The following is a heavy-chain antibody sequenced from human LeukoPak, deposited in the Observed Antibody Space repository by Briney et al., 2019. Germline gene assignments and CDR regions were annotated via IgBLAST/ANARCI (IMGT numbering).Heavy chain of an antibody. CDR3: AKDGCSDFWSGCGLSTTYYMDV. Sequence: SETLSLTCTVSGGSISSSSYYWGWIRQPPGKGLEWIGSIYYSGSTYYNPSLKSRVTISVDTSKNQFSLKLSSVTAADTAVYYCAKDGCSDFWSGCGLSTTYYMDVWGKGTTVTVSS. CDR1: GGSISSSSYY. V-gene: IGHV4-39*07. J-gene: IGHJ6*03. D-gene: IGHD3-3*01. CDR2: IYYSGST.